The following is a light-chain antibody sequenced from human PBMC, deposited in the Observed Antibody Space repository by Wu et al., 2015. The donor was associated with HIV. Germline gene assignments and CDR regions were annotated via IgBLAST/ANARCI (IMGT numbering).Light chain of an antibody. CDR2: DAS. CDR1: QLIANA. J-gene: IGKJ4*01. CDR3: QQFNNYPT. Sequence: AIQLTQSPSSLSASVGDRVTITCRASQLIANAVAWYQQKPGKPPKLLIFDASSLQSGVPSSFSGSGSGTHFTLTISSLQPDDFATYYCQQFNNYPTFGGGTKVEI. V-gene: IGKV1D-13*01.